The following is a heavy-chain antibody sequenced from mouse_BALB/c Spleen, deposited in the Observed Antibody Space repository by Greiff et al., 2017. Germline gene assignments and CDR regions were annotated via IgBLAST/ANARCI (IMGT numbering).Heavy chain of an antibody. D-gene: IGHD3-3*01. CDR1: GFTFSDYG. V-gene: IGHV5-15*02. J-gene: IGHJ1*01. CDR2: ISNLAYSI. CDR3: ARDRGPYWYFDA. Sequence: EVMLVESGGGLVQPGGSRKLSCAASGFTFSDYGMAWVRQAPGKGPEWVAFISNLAYSIYYADTVTGRFTISRENAKNTLYLEMSSLRSEDTAMYYCARDRGPYWYFDAWGAGTTVTVSS.